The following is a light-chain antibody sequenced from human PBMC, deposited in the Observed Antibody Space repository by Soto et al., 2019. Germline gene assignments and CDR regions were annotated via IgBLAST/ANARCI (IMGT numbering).Light chain of an antibody. CDR1: SSDVGGYNY. CDR2: GVT. J-gene: IGLJ2*01. V-gene: IGLV2-8*01. CDR3: SSYAGSNNVV. Sequence: QSVLTQPPSASGSPGQSVTISCTGTSSDVGGYNYISWYQQHPGKAPKLMVYGVTKRPSGVPDRFSGSKSGNTASLTVSGLQDEDEADYYCSSYAGSNNVVFGGGTKLTVL.